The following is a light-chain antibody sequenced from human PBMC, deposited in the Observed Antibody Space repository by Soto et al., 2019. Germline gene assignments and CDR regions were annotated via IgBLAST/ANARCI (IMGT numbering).Light chain of an antibody. Sequence: QSALTQPASVSGSPGQSITISCTGTSSDVGAYNYVSWYQHHPGKAPKLMIYDVSNRPSGVSNRFSGSKSGNTASLTISGLQAEDEAAYYCSSYTTSTTYVFGTGTKSPS. J-gene: IGLJ1*01. V-gene: IGLV2-14*03. CDR2: DVS. CDR3: SSYTTSTTYV. CDR1: SSDVGAYNY.